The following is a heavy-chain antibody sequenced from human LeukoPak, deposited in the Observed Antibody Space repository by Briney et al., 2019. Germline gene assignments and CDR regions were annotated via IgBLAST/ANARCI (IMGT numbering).Heavy chain of an antibody. CDR2: INHSGST. Sequence: SETLSLTCTVSGGSISSGGYYWSWIRQPPGKGLEWIGEINHSGSTNYNPSLKSRVTISVDTSKNQFSLKLSSVTAADTAVYYCARGRSNSSWYVDYWGQGTLVTVSS. J-gene: IGHJ4*02. D-gene: IGHD6-13*01. V-gene: IGHV4-39*07. CDR3: ARGRSNSSWYVDY. CDR1: GGSISSGGYY.